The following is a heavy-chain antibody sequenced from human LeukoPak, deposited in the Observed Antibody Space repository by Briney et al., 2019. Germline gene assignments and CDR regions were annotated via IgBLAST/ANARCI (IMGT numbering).Heavy chain of an antibody. CDR3: AREARVGATNIVHY. Sequence: SETLSLTCAVYGGSFSGYYWNWIRQPPGKGLEWIGEINHSGSTTYNPSLKSRVTISLDTSKNQFSLKLSSVTAADTTVYYCAREARVGATNIVHYWGQGTLVTVSS. V-gene: IGHV4-34*01. CDR1: GGSFSGYY. J-gene: IGHJ4*02. CDR2: INHSGST. D-gene: IGHD1-26*01.